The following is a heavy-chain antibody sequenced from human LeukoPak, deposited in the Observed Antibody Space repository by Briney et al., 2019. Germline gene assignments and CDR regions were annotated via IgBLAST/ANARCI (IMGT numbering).Heavy chain of an antibody. CDR3: ASEGYSSSSFDY. CDR1: GGSNSSYY. Sequence: PSETLSLTCTVSGGSNSSYYWSWIRQPPGKGLVWIGYIYYSGSTNYNPSLKSRVTISVDTSKNQFSLKLSSVTAADTAVYYCASEGYSSSSFDYWGQGTLVTVSS. D-gene: IGHD6-13*01. J-gene: IGHJ4*02. V-gene: IGHV4-59*01. CDR2: IYYSGST.